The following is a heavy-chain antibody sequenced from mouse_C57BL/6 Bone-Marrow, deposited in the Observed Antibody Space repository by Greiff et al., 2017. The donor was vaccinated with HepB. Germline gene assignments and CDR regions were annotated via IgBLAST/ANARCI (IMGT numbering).Heavy chain of an antibody. J-gene: IGHJ1*03. CDR2: INYDGSST. CDR1: GFTFSDYY. V-gene: IGHV5-16*01. D-gene: IGHD1-1*01. CDR3: ARVYGTRYWYFDV. Sequence: EVQLQQSAGGLVQPGSSMKLSCTASGFTFSDYYMAWVRQVPEKGLEWVANINYDGSSTYYLDSLKSRFIISRDNAKNILYLQMSSLKSEDTATYYCARVYGTRYWYFDVWGTGTTVTVSS.